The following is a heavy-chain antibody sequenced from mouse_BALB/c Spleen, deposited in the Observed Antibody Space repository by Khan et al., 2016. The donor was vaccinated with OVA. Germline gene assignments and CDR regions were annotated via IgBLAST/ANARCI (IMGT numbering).Heavy chain of an antibody. CDR2: ISSDSNTI. Sequence: EVELVESGGGLVQPGGSRKLSCAASGFTFRGFGMHWVRQAPEKGLEWVAYISSDSNTIYYADTVKGRFTISRDNPKNTLLLQMTSLRSEDTAMYYCARTGYYYFDYGGQGTTLTVSS. J-gene: IGHJ2*01. CDR1: GFTFRGFG. D-gene: IGHD2-3*01. V-gene: IGHV5-17*02. CDR3: ARTGYYYFDY.